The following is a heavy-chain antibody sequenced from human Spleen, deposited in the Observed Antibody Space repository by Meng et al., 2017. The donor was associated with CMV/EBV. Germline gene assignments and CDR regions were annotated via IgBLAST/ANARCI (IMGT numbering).Heavy chain of an antibody. Sequence: SKTLSLTCTVSGGSISSYYWSWIRQPPGKGLEWIGYIYYSGSTNYNPSLKSRVTISVDTSKNQFSLRLNSVTAADTAVYYCARGHTNSGSFVGYYAMDVWGQEATVTVSS. J-gene: IGHJ6*02. CDR2: IYYSGST. V-gene: IGHV4-59*01. CDR1: GGSISSYY. D-gene: IGHD1-26*01. CDR3: ARGHTNSGSFVGYYAMDV.